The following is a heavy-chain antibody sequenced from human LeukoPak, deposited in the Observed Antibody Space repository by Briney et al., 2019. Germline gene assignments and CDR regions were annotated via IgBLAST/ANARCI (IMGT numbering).Heavy chain of an antibody. CDR1: GFTLSSYG. CDR3: AKENSGYDLDAFDI. CDR2: IWYDGSNK. D-gene: IGHD5-12*01. Sequence: PGGSLRLSCAASGFTLSSYGMHWVRQAPGKGLEWVAVIWYDGSNKYYADSVKGRFTISRDNSKNTLYLQMNSLRAEDTAVYYCAKENSGYDLDAFDIWGQGTMVTVSS. V-gene: IGHV3-33*06. J-gene: IGHJ3*02.